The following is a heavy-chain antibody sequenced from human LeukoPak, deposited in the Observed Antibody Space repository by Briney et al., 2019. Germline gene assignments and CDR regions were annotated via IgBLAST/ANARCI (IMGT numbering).Heavy chain of an antibody. CDR2: ISGSGGST. V-gene: IGHV3-23*01. CDR3: AKDMGSGGSCYAFDI. CDR1: GFTFSSYA. D-gene: IGHD2-15*01. J-gene: IGHJ3*02. Sequence: GGSLRLSCAASGFTFSSYAMSWVRQAPGKGLEWVSAISGSGGSTYYADSVKGRFTISRDNSKNTLYLQMNSLRAEDTALYYCAKDMGSGGSCYAFDIWGQGTMVTVSS.